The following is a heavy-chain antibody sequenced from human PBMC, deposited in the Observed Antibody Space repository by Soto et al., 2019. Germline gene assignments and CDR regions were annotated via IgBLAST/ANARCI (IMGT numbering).Heavy chain of an antibody. CDR1: GYTFTIYG. V-gene: IGHV1-18*01. J-gene: IGHJ3*02. D-gene: IGHD3-22*01. CDR2: ISPDNGNT. Sequence: GASVKVSCKASGYTFTIYGINWVRQAPGQGLEWMGWISPDNGNTNYAQKLQGRVTMTTDTSTSTAYMELSSLRSEDTAVYYCARDLRAYYDSSGSDDAFDIWGQGTMVTVSS. CDR3: ARDLRAYYDSSGSDDAFDI.